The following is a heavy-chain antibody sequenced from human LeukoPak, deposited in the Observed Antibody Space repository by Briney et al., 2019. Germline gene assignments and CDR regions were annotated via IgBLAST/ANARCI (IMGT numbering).Heavy chain of an antibody. J-gene: IGHJ4*02. D-gene: IGHD6-6*01. V-gene: IGHV3-74*01. Sequence: GGSLRLSCTASGFSFSGHWMHWARQLPGKGLVWVSRISPTGSTTSYADSVKGRFTVSRDNAKNTLYLQVNNLRAEDTAVYYCARGPNSNWSGLDFWGQGTLPTVSS. CDR3: ARGPNSNWSGLDF. CDR2: ISPTGSTT. CDR1: GFSFSGHW.